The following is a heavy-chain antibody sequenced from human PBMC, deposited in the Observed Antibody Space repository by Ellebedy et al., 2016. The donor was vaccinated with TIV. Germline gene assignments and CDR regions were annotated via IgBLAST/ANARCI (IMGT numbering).Heavy chain of an antibody. Sequence: GESLKISCEASGFTFSSFTMNWVRQAPGRGMEWVSSISSSGTYIHNADSVKGRFTISRDNAKNSLYLQMNRLRVEDTAIYYCARPAASYSSSWYDFDCWGQGTLVTVSS. J-gene: IGHJ4*02. D-gene: IGHD6-13*01. CDR3: ARPAASYSSSWYDFDC. CDR2: ISSSGTYI. V-gene: IGHV3-21*01. CDR1: GFTFSSFT.